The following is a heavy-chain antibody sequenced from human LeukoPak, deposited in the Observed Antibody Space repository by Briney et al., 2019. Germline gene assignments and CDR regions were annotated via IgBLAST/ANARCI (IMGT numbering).Heavy chain of an antibody. Sequence: RPGGSLRLSCAASGFTFDDYGMSWVRQAPGKGLEWVSGINWNAASTGYADSVKGRFTISRDNAKNSLYLQMNSLRAEDTAVYYCAELGITMIGGVWGKGTTVTISS. V-gene: IGHV3-20*04. CDR1: GFTFDDYG. J-gene: IGHJ6*04. CDR3: AELGITMIGGV. D-gene: IGHD3-10*02. CDR2: INWNAAST.